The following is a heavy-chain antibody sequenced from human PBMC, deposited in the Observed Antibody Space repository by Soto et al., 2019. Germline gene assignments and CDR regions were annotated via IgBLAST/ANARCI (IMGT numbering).Heavy chain of an antibody. Sequence: GASVKVSCKASGYTFTGYYMHWVRHAPDQGLEWMGWINPNSGGTNYAQKFQGWVTMTRDTSISTAYMELSRLRSDDTAVYYCAREDSGYSYGYYYYYGMDVWGQGTTVTVSS. CDR3: AREDSGYSYGYYYYYGMDV. CDR1: GYTFTGYY. CDR2: INPNSGGT. V-gene: IGHV1-2*04. D-gene: IGHD5-18*01. J-gene: IGHJ6*02.